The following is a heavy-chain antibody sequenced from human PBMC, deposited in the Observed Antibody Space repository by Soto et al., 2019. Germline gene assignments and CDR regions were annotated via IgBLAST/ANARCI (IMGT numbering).Heavy chain of an antibody. CDR3: ARERSIGYCSGGSCCFYGMDV. CDR1: GYTFTGYY. V-gene: IGHV1-2*04. D-gene: IGHD2-15*01. J-gene: IGHJ6*02. Sequence: QVQLVQSGAEVKKPGASVKVSCKASGYTFTGYYMHWVRQAPGQGLEWMGWINPNSGGTNYAQKFQGWVTMTRDTSISTAYRELSRLRSDDTAVYYCARERSIGYCSGGSCCFYGMDVWGQGTTVTVSS. CDR2: INPNSGGT.